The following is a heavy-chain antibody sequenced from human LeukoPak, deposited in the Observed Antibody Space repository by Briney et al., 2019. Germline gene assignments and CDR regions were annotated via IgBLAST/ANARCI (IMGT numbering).Heavy chain of an antibody. J-gene: IGHJ5*02. D-gene: IGHD6-13*01. V-gene: IGHV4-34*01. CDR1: GGSFSGYY. CDR2: INHSGST. CDR3: ARGPLAPSSSWYEAGVWFDP. Sequence: TASETLSLTCAVYGGSFSGYYWSWIRQPPGKGLEWIGEINHSGSTNYNPSLKSRVTISVDTSKNQFSLKLSSVTAADTAVYYCARGPLAPSSSWYEAGVWFDPWGQGTLVTVSS.